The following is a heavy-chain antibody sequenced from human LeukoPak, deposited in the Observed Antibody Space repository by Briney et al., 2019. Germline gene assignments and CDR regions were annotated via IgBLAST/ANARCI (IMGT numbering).Heavy chain of an antibody. CDR2: ISWDGGST. J-gene: IGHJ6*03. CDR1: GFTFYDYT. D-gene: IGHD2-2*01. Sequence: GGSLRLSCAASGFTFYDYTMHWVRQAPGKGLEWVSLISWDGGSTYYADSVKGRFTISRDNSKNSLYLQMNSLRTEDTALYYCAKDGVPAAIDYYYYMDVWGKGTTVTVSS. V-gene: IGHV3-43*01. CDR3: AKDGVPAAIDYYYYMDV.